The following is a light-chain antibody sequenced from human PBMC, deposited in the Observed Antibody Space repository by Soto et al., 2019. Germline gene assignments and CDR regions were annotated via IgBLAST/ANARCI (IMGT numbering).Light chain of an antibody. CDR3: QQSFSTLLIT. CDR2: DAS. J-gene: IGKJ5*01. Sequence: DIQMTQSPSSLSASIGDGVTITCRASQSINTYLNWYQQKPGKAPKLLISDASNLQSGVPSRFSGSGSGTDFTLTISSLQPEDVATYYCQQSFSTLLITFGQGTRLEIK. CDR1: QSINTY. V-gene: IGKV1-39*01.